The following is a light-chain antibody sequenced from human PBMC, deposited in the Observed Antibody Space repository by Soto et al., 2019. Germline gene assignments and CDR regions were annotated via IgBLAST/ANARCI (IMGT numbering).Light chain of an antibody. CDR2: WAS. Sequence: DIVMTQSPDSLAVSLGERATINCKSSQSVLYSSNNKNYLAWYQQKPGQPPKLLIYWASTRESGVPDRFNGSGSGTDFTLTISSLQAEDVAVYYCQQRSSWPWTFGQGTKLEIK. V-gene: IGKV4-1*01. J-gene: IGKJ1*01. CDR3: QQRSSWPWT. CDR1: QSVLYSSNNKNY.